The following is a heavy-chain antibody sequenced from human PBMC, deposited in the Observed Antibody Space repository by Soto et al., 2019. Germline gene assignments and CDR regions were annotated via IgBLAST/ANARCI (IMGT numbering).Heavy chain of an antibody. V-gene: IGHV1-69*08. J-gene: IGHJ6*02. CDR2: IIPIFGIA. CDR1: GGTFSRYS. CDR3: AIEDRDRETGLVPAAIDGMDV. D-gene: IGHD2-2*01. Sequence: QVQLVQSGAEVKKPGSSVKVSCKASGGTFSRYSITWVRQAPGHGLEWIGRIIPIFGIASYAQKFQGRVTITADESTSTAYMELSSLRSDDTDVYYCAIEDRDRETGLVPAAIDGMDVWGQGTTVTVSS.